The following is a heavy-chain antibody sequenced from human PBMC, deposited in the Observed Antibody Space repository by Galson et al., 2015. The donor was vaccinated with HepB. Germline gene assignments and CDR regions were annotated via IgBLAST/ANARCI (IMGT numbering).Heavy chain of an antibody. Sequence: SLRLSCAASGFTVSSNYMSWVRQAPGKGLEWVSVIYSGGSTYYADSVKGRFTISRDNSKNTLYLQMNSLRAEDTAVYYCARDGLRQWLGENAFDIWGQGTMVTVSS. D-gene: IGHD6-19*01. CDR3: ARDGLRQWLGENAFDI. CDR1: GFTVSSNY. V-gene: IGHV3-66*01. J-gene: IGHJ3*02. CDR2: IYSGGST.